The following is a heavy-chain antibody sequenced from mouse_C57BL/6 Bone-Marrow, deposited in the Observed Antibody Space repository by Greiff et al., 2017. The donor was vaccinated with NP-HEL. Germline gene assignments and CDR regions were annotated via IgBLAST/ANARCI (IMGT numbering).Heavy chain of an antibody. CDR1: GYTFTSYW. CDR2: IDPSDGYT. CDR3: ARERMVTTPFAY. Sequence: QVQLQQPGAELVKPGASVKLSCKASGYTFTSYWMQWVKQRPGQGLEWIGEIDPSDGYTNYNQKFKGKATLTVDTSSSTAYMQLSRLTSEDSAVYYCARERMVTTPFAYGGQGTLVTVSA. V-gene: IGHV1-50*01. D-gene: IGHD2-2*01. J-gene: IGHJ3*01.